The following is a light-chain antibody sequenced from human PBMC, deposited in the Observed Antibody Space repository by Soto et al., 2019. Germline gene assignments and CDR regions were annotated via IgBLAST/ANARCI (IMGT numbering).Light chain of an antibody. CDR1: QSVSSY. CDR2: DAS. J-gene: IGKJ1*01. Sequence: EIVLTQSTATLSLSPGERATLSCRASQSVSSYLAWYQQKPGQAPRLLIYDASNRATGIPARFSGSGSGTGFTLTISTLEPEDFAVYYCQQRSNWSWTFGQGTKVEVK. CDR3: QQRSNWSWT. V-gene: IGKV3-11*01.